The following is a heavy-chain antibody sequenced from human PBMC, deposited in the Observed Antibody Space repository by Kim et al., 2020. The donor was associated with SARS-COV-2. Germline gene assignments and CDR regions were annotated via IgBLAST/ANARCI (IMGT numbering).Heavy chain of an antibody. V-gene: IGHV3-48*02. CDR3: ARIGSGYRNYYLDY. CDR2: IYSNGSAR. D-gene: IGHD3-22*01. J-gene: IGHJ4*02. CDR1: GFTFSSFS. Sequence: GGSLRLSCVASGFTFSSFSMNWVRQAPGKGLEWISSIYSNGSARYYADSVKGRFSISRDDAKQSIYLQMNSLTDEDTAIYFCARIGSGYRNYYLDYWGQGTPVTVSS.